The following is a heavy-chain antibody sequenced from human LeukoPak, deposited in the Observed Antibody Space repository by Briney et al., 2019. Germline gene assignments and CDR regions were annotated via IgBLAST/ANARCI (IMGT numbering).Heavy chain of an antibody. J-gene: IGHJ3*02. D-gene: IGHD3-10*01. CDR2: IYYSGST. Sequence: SETPSLTCTVSGGSISSYYWSWIRQPPGKELEWIGYIYYSGSTNYNPSLKSRVTISVDTSKNQFSLKLSSVTAADTAVYYCARGSYYQHAFDIWGQGTMVTVSS. CDR1: GGSISSYY. CDR3: ARGSYYQHAFDI. V-gene: IGHV4-59*01.